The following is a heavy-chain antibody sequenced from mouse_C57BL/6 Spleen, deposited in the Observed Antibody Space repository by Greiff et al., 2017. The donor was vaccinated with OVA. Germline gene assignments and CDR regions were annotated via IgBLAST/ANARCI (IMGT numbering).Heavy chain of an antibody. CDR2: IYPRSGNT. V-gene: IGHV1-81*01. J-gene: IGHJ4*01. D-gene: IGHD1-1*01. Sequence: QVQLQQSGAELARPGASVKLSCKASGYTFTSYGISWVKQRTGQGLEWIGEIYPRSGNTYYNEKFKGKATLTADKSSSTAYMELRSLTSEDSAVYVCARSATIVATDCAMDYWGQGTSVTVSS. CDR3: ARSATIVATDCAMDY. CDR1: GYTFTSYG.